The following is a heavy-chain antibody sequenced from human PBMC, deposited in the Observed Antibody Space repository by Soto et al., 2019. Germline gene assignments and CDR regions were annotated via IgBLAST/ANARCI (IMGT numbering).Heavy chain of an antibody. D-gene: IGHD2-21*01. J-gene: IGHJ4*02. Sequence: QLVQSGAAVKKPGASVKVSCKASGYTFTSYGISWVRQAPGQGLEWMGWISANKGKKSYSQNLHDIVTLTTDTSTSTAYMGLRSLRSDDTAVYYCTRDCAGAPCHAGYWGQGTQVTVSS. CDR3: TRDCAGAPCHAGY. CDR2: ISANKGKK. V-gene: IGHV1-18*01. CDR1: GYTFTSYG.